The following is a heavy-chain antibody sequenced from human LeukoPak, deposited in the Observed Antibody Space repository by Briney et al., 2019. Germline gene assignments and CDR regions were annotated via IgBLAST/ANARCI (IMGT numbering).Heavy chain of an antibody. D-gene: IGHD4-17*01. CDR2: VYYSGST. V-gene: IGHV4-59*08. J-gene: IGHJ3*02. CDR3: ASLGDYGAFDI. Sequence: SETLSLTCTVSGGSISRYYWSWIRQPPGKGLEWIGYVYYSGSTNYNPSLKSRVTISVDTSKNQFSLKLSSVTAADTAVYYCASLGDYGAFDIWGQGTVVTVSS. CDR1: GGSISRYY.